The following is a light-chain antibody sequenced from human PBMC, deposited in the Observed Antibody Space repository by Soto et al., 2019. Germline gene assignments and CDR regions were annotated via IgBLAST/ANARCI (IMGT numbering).Light chain of an antibody. J-gene: IGKJ4*01. CDR1: QSISSY. CDR3: QQYNSYPLT. Sequence: DIQMTQSPSTLSGSVGDRVTITCRASQSISSYLNWYQQKPGKAPKLLIYAASSLESGVPSRFSGSGSGTEFTLTTSSLQPDDFATYYCQQYNSYPLTFGGGTKVDI. CDR2: AAS. V-gene: IGKV1-5*01.